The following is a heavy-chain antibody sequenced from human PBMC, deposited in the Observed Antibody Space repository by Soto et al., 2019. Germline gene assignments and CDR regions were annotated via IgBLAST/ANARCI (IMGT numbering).Heavy chain of an antibody. D-gene: IGHD1-26*01. J-gene: IGHJ6*02. CDR2: IWYDGSND. CDR1: GFTFSNYG. CDR3: ARDRWEFQLFYYGLDV. Sequence: LRLSCAASGFTFSNYGMHWVRQAPGKGLEWVAIIWYDGSNDYYVDSVKGRFTISRDNSKNTLSLKMNSLRAEDTAVYYCARDRWEFQLFYYGLDVWGQGTTVTVSS. V-gene: IGHV3-33*01.